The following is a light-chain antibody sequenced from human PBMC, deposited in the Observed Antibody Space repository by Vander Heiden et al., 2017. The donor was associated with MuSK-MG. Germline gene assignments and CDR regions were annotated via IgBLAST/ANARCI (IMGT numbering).Light chain of an antibody. CDR1: QSVTSGF. CDR3: EQYGGEPAT. V-gene: IGKV3-20*01. CDR2: GAS. J-gene: IGKJ1*01. Sequence: EIVLPQSPGTLSLSPGERATLSCRANQSVTSGFLAWYQQEPGQAPRLLIDGASRRATGIPDRVSGSGSGPDFTLTISRLEPDDFAVYYCEQYGGEPATFGLGTKVEIK.